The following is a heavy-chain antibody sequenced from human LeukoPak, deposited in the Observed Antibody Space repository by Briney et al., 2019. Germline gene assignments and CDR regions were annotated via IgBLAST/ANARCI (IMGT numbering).Heavy chain of an antibody. CDR2: IYYSGGT. CDR3: ARLGFTMILGATT. Sequence: SETLSLTCTVSGDSIDSSTYYWGWIRQPPGKGLEWIGSIYYSGGTYSNPSLKSRVTISIDTSKNQFSLKLSLVTAADTAIYYCARLGFTMILGATTWGQGTLVTVSS. CDR1: GDSIDSSTYY. J-gene: IGHJ4*02. V-gene: IGHV4-39*01. D-gene: IGHD3-22*01.